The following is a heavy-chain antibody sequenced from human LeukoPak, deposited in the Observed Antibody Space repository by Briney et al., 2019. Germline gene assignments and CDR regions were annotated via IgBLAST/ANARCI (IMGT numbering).Heavy chain of an antibody. Sequence: PGGSLRLSCSASGFTFDNYAMHWVRQAPMKGLEWVASINWRSDEIGYADSVKGRFTISRDNAKNSLYLQMNSLRAEDTAVYYCARDRKGYGSGSHYMDVWGKGTTVTVSS. D-gene: IGHD3-10*01. J-gene: IGHJ6*03. V-gene: IGHV3-9*01. CDR2: INWRSDEI. CDR1: GFTFDNYA. CDR3: ARDRKGYGSGSHYMDV.